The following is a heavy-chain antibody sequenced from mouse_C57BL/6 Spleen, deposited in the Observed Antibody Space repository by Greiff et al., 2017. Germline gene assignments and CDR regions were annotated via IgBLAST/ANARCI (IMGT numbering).Heavy chain of an antibody. D-gene: IGHD2-3*01. CDR1: GFTFSSYA. V-gene: IGHV5-4*01. CDR3: AREGHGYYYY. CDR2: ISDGGSYT. J-gene: IGHJ2*01. Sequence: DVMLVESGGGLVKPGGSLKLSCAASGFTFSSYAMSWVRQTPEKRLEWVATISDGGSYTYYPDNVKGRFTISRDNAKNNLYLQMSHLKSEDTAMYYCAREGHGYYYYWGQGTTLTVSS.